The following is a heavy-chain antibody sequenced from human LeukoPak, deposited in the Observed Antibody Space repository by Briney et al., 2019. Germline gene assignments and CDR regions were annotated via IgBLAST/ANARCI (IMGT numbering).Heavy chain of an antibody. J-gene: IGHJ4*02. CDR1: GFTFSSYA. V-gene: IGHV3-23*01. CDR3: AKESRRYEVHLGY. CDR2: ISGSGGST. D-gene: IGHD1-14*01. Sequence: HLGGSLRLSCAASGFTFSSYAMSWVRQAPGKGLEWVSAISGSGGSTYYADSVKGRFTISRDNSKNTLYLQMNSLRAEDTAVYYCAKESRRYEVHLGYWGQGTLVTVSS.